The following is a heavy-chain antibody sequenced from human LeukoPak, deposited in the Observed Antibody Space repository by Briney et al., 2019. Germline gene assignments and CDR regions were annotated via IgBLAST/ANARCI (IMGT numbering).Heavy chain of an antibody. J-gene: IGHJ5*02. Sequence: SGPTLFNPTQALTLTCTFSGFSLRTRGVGVGWIRQPPGKALEWLALIYWDDDKRYSPSLKSRLTITKDTSNNQVVLTMTNMDPVDTATYYCAHNWAAAGTPEFDRWGQGTLVTVSS. CDR2: IYWDDDK. CDR1: GFSLRTRGVG. V-gene: IGHV2-5*02. CDR3: AHNWAAAGTPEFDR. D-gene: IGHD6-13*01.